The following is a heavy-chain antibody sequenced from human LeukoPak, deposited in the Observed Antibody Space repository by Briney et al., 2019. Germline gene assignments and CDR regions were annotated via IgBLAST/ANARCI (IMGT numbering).Heavy chain of an antibody. CDR1: GASISSYY. V-gene: IGHV4-59*01. J-gene: IGHJ4*02. CDR3: ARGRSGYSYAFDS. D-gene: IGHD5-18*01. Sequence: SETLSLTCTVSGASISSYYWSWIRQPPGRGLEWIGYIYYSGSTNYSPSLNSRVTISIDTSKNQFSLRLRSVTAADTAIYYCARGRSGYSYAFDSWGQGTLVTASS. CDR2: IYYSGST.